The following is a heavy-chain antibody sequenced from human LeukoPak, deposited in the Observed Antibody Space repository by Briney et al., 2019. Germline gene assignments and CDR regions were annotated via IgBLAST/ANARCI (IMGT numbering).Heavy chain of an antibody. CDR3: ARDQGWLSISRDRHFDY. Sequence: GASVKVSCKASGYTFTSCGISWVRQAPGQGLEWMGWISAYNGNTNYAQKLQGRVTMTTDTSTSTAYMELRSLRSDDTAVYYCARDQGWLSISRDRHFDYWGQGTLVTVSS. V-gene: IGHV1-18*01. J-gene: IGHJ4*02. CDR2: ISAYNGNT. CDR1: GYTFTSCG. D-gene: IGHD3-22*01.